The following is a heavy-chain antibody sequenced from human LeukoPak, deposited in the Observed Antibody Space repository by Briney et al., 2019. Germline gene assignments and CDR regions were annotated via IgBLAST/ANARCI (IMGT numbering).Heavy chain of an antibody. J-gene: IGHJ6*02. V-gene: IGHV3-15*01. CDR1: VFTFSDAW. D-gene: IGHD5-12*01. CDR2: IKSKTDGGTA. Sequence: GGSLRLSCAASVFTFSDAWMSWVREGPGKGLECVGRIKSKTDGGTAEYGAPMKGRFTISRDDSKNTLYLQMNSLKTEDTAVYYCTTDRKWLRDYYYYYGMDVWGQGTTVTVSS. CDR3: TTDRKWLRDYYYYYGMDV.